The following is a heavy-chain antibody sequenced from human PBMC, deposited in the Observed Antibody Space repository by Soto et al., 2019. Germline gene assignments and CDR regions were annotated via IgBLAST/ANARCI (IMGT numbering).Heavy chain of an antibody. J-gene: IGHJ4*02. CDR3: ARGRTVRNYADDSSDYFYFFDY. Sequence: SETLSLTCTVSGDSISTFYWGWMRQSPGKELEWIGYVYCTGSTNYNPSLKSRVTISVDGSKNQFSLKLTSANAADTAVYYCARGRTVRNYADDSSDYFYFFDYWGQGTQVTVSS. V-gene: IGHV4-59*01. D-gene: IGHD3-22*01. CDR2: VYCTGST. CDR1: GDSISTFY.